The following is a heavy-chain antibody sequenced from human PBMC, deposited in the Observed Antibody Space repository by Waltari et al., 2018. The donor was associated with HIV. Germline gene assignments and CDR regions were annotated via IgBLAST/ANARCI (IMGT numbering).Heavy chain of an antibody. J-gene: IGHJ4*02. CDR3: AAHYVGQWLVVAYYFDY. V-gene: IGHV3-48*03. D-gene: IGHD6-19*01. Sequence: EVQLVESGGGLVQPGGSLRLSCAASGFSFSTFEMIWVRQAPGKGLEWVSYIRSSGSTIQYADSVKGRVTISRDNAKKSLYLQMNSLRAEDTAVYYCAAHYVGQWLVVAYYFDYWGQGTPVTVSS. CDR1: GFSFSTFE. CDR2: IRSSGSTI.